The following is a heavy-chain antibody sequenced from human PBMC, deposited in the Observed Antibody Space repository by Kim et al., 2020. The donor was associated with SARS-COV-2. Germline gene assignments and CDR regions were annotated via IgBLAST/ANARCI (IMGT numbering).Heavy chain of an antibody. D-gene: IGHD3-22*01. J-gene: IGHJ4*02. CDR3: ARGGYYDSSGYNDY. V-gene: IGHV3-21*01. Sequence: ADSVKGRFTISRNNAKNSLYLQMNSLRAEDTAVYYCARGGYYDSSGYNDYWGQGTLVTVSS.